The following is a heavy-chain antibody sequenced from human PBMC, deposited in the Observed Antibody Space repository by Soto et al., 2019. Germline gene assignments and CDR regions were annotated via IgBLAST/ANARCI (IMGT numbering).Heavy chain of an antibody. V-gene: IGHV3-23*01. CDR2: ISDNGGTT. CDR3: AIDRGAYYCDGEDV. Sequence: GGSLRLSCAASEFTFSNYAMSWVRQAPGKGLEWVSSISDNGGTTYYADSVKGRFTISRDNSKNTLYLQMNSLRAEDTAVYYCAIDRGAYYCDGEDVWGQGTTVTVSS. J-gene: IGHJ6*02. CDR1: EFTFSNYA.